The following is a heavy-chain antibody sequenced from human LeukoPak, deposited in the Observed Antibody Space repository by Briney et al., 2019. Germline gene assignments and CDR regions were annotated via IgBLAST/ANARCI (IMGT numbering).Heavy chain of an antibody. CDR2: ISYDGSNK. J-gene: IGHJ4*02. V-gene: IGHV3-30-3*01. D-gene: IGHD3-10*01. CDR1: GFTFSSYA. Sequence: GGSLRLSCAASGFTFSSYAMHWVRQAPGKGLEWVAVISYDGSNKYYADSVKGRFTISRDNSKNTLYLQMNSLRAEDTAVYYCARGYYYGSGTDYFDYWGQGTLVTVSS. CDR3: ARGYYYGSGTDYFDY.